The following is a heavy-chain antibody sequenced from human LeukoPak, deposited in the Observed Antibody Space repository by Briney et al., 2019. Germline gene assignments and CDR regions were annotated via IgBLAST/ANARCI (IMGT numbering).Heavy chain of an antibody. CDR2: IYPGDSDT. Sequence: GESLKISCKGSGYSFTSYWIGWVRQMPGKGLEWMGIIYPGDSDTRYSPSFQGQVTISADKSISTAYLQWSSLKASDTAMYFCARQKWFGELPDAFDIWGQGTLVTVSS. D-gene: IGHD3-10*01. CDR3: ARQKWFGELPDAFDI. J-gene: IGHJ3*02. V-gene: IGHV5-51*01. CDR1: GYSFTSYW.